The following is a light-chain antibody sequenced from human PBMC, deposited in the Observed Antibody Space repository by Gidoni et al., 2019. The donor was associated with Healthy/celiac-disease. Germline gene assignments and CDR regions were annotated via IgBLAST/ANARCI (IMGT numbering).Light chain of an antibody. CDR1: NIGSKS. V-gene: IGLV3-21*02. CDR3: QVWDSSSDHPV. J-gene: IGLJ2*01. Sequence: YVLTQPPSASVAPGQAARITWGRNNIGSKSVHWYQQKPGQAPVLVVYDDSDRPSGIPERFSGSTSGNTATLTISRVDAGDEAAYYCQVWDSSSDHPVFGGGTKLTVL. CDR2: DDS.